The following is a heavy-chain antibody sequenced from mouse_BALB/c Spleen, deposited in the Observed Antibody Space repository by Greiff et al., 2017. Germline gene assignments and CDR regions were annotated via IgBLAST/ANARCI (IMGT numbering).Heavy chain of an antibody. V-gene: IGHV5-9-3*01. CDR3: ARQPGAMDY. CDR1: GFTFSSYA. J-gene: IGHJ4*01. CDR2: ISSGGSYT. D-gene: IGHD3-1*01. Sequence: EVKLVESGGGLVKPGGSLKLSCAASGFTFSSYAMSWVRQTPEKRLEWVATISSGGSYTYYPDSVKGRFTISRDNAKNTLYLQMSSLRSEDTAMYYCARQPGAMDYWGQGTSVTVSS.